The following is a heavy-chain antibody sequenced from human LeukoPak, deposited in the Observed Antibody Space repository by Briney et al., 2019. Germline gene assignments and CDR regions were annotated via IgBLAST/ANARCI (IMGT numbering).Heavy chain of an antibody. D-gene: IGHD3-10*01. CDR2: IYYSGST. Sequence: KPSETLSLTCTVSGGSINSYYWSWIRQPPGKGLEWIGYIYYSGSTTYNPSLRSRVTISVDTSKNQFSLKLSSVTAGDTAVYYCARVFYYGSGTFDLWGRGTLVTVSS. V-gene: IGHV4-59*01. CDR3: ARVFYYGSGTFDL. CDR1: GGSINSYY. J-gene: IGHJ2*01.